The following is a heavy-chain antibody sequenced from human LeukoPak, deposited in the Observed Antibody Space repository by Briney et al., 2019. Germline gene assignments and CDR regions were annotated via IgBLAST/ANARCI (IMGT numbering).Heavy chain of an antibody. CDR3: AREGGYYDSNGYYLTFDY. V-gene: IGHV3-21*01. Sequence: PGGSLRLSCAVSGFTFSSYSMSWVRQAPGKGLEWVSSISSSSYIYYADSVKGRFTISRDNAENSLFLQMNSLRAEDTAVYYCAREGGYYDSNGYYLTFDYWGQGTLVTVSS. CDR2: ISSSSYI. CDR1: GFTFSSYS. D-gene: IGHD3-22*01. J-gene: IGHJ4*02.